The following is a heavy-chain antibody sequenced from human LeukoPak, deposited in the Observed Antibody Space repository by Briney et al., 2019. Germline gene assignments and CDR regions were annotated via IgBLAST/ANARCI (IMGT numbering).Heavy chain of an antibody. V-gene: IGHV3-30*02. CDR2: IRHDGSYQ. D-gene: IGHD3-22*01. CDR3: AKNRDSSDYPRDFNY. J-gene: IGHJ4*02. CDR1: GFTFSSYG. Sequence: GGSLRLSCAAFGFTFSSYGMHWVRQTPGKGLECVAFIRHDGSYQQYADSVKGRFTVSRDNSKDMVYLQMNSLRTEDTAVYYCAKNRDSSDYPRDFNYWGQGTLVTVSS.